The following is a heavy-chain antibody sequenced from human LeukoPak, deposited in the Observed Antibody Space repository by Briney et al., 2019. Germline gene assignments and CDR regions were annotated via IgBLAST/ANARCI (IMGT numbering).Heavy chain of an antibody. D-gene: IGHD2-15*01. J-gene: IGHJ4*02. Sequence: SETLSLTCTVSGGSISSYYWNWIRQLPGKGLEWIGYIYYSGSTNYNPSLKSRVTISVDTSKNQFSLKLSSVTAADTAVYYCARDSAYCSGGTCLRVFDYWGQGTLVTVSS. CDR1: GGSISSYY. V-gene: IGHV4-59*01. CDR3: ARDSAYCSGGTCLRVFDY. CDR2: IYYSGST.